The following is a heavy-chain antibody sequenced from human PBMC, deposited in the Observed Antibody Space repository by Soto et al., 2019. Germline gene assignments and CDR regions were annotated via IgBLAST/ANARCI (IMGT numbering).Heavy chain of an antibody. J-gene: IGHJ4*02. CDR2: ITAGNGNT. V-gene: IGHV1-3*01. Sequence: ASVKVSCKASGYIFTSYAMRWVRQAPGQRLEWMGWITAGNGNTKYSQKFQGRVTITRDTSASTTYVELSSLRSEDTAVYYCARAAFGDYVNFDYWGQGSLVTVSS. CDR1: GYIFTSYA. D-gene: IGHD4-17*01. CDR3: ARAAFGDYVNFDY.